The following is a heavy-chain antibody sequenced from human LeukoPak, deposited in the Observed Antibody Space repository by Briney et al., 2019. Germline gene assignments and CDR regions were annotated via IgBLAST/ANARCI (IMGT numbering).Heavy chain of an antibody. CDR2: ISYDGSNK. V-gene: IGHV3-30*03. Sequence: PGGSLRLSCAASGFSFSGYDLNWVRQAPGKGLEWVAVISYDGSNKYYADSVKGRFTISRDNSKNTLYLQMNSLRAEDTAVYYCAGDSFDPWGQGTLVTVSS. CDR1: GFSFSGYD. CDR3: AGDSFDP. J-gene: IGHJ5*02.